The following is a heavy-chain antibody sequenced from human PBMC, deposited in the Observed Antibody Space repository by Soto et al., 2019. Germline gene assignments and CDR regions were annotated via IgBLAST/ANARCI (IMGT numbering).Heavy chain of an antibody. CDR1: GFTFGDYW. D-gene: IGHD2-8*01. CDR2: LKRDGRER. Sequence: GGSLRLSCAASGFTFGDYWMTWVRQAPEKGLEWVANLKRDGRERYYVDSVKGRFSVSRDNAKNSLYLQMNNLRPEDTAVYYCARDVYEILGRVVRRLDSWGQGTLVTVSS. CDR3: ARDVYEILGRVVRRLDS. J-gene: IGHJ4*02. V-gene: IGHV3-7*03.